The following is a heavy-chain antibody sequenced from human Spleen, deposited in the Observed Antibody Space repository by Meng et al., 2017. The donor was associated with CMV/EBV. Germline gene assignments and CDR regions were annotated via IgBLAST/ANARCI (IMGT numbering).Heavy chain of an antibody. V-gene: IGHV3-21*01. Sequence: GESLKISCAASGFTFSSYWMSWVRQAPGKGLEWVSSLSSGNSYTYYADSVKGRFTISRDNAKNSLYLQMSSLRAEDTAVYYCARDPPLNSNFYYGMDVWGQGTTVTVSS. CDR2: LSSGNSYT. J-gene: IGHJ6*02. CDR1: GFTFSSYW. CDR3: ARDPPLNSNFYYGMDV. D-gene: IGHD4-11*01.